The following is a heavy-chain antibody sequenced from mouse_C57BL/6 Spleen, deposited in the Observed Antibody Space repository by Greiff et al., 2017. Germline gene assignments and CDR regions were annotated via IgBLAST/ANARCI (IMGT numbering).Heavy chain of an antibody. CDR3: ARRGGGNSAWFAY. J-gene: IGHJ3*01. CDR1: GFTFSSYA. CDR2: ISDGGSYT. D-gene: IGHD2-1*01. V-gene: IGHV5-4*03. Sequence: DVMLVESGGGLVKPGGSLKLSCAASGFTFSSYAMSWVRQTPEKRLEWVATISDGGSYTYYPDNVKGRFTISRDNAKNNLYLQMSHLKSEDTAMYYCARRGGGNSAWFAYWGQGTLVTVSA.